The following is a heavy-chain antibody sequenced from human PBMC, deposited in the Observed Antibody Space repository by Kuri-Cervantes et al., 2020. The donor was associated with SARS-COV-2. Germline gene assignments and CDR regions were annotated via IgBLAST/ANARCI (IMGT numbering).Heavy chain of an antibody. CDR3: ARDVKGYNSGWYSWYFDL. CDR1: GGSISTYY. CDR2: IYYSGST. D-gene: IGHD6-19*01. J-gene: IGHJ2*01. Sequence: SETLSLTCTVSGGSISTYYWTWIRQPPGKGLEWIGDIYYSGSTNYNPSLESRITISIDTSKNQFSLKLSSVTAADTAVYYCARDVKGYNSGWYSWYFDLRGRGALVTVSS. V-gene: IGHV4-59*01.